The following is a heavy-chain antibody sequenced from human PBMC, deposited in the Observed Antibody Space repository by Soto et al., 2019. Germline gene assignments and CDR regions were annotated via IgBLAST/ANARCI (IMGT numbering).Heavy chain of an antibody. D-gene: IGHD5-18*01. CDR3: ARGLGGYSYGSYYFDY. CDR2: IIPIFGTA. CDR1: GGTFSSYA. Sequence: SVKVSCEASGGTFSSYAISWVREAPVQGLEWMGGIIPIFGTANYAQKFQGRVTITADKSTSTAYMELSSLRSEDTAVYYCARGLGGYSYGSYYFDYWGQGTLVTVSS. J-gene: IGHJ4*02. V-gene: IGHV1-69*06.